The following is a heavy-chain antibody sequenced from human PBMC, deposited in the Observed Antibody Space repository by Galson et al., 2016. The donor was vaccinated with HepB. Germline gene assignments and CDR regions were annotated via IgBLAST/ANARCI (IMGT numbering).Heavy chain of an antibody. CDR3: VRDGTLSGSYYHFYGMDV. CDR2: ISTYNGNT. V-gene: IGHV1-18*01. J-gene: IGHJ6*02. Sequence: SVKVSCKASGYSFISYGISWVRQARGQGLEWMGWISTYNGNTNYEQKFKGRVTLTADISTSTAQMELRSLRSDDTAVYYCVRDGTLSGSYYHFYGMDVWGQGTTVTVSS. D-gene: IGHD1-26*01. CDR1: GYSFISYG.